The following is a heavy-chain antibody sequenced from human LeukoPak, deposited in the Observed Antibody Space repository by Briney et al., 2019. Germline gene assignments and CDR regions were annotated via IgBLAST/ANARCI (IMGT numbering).Heavy chain of an antibody. CDR3: ARDWEGGSPGGVGY. CDR1: GFAFDDYA. Sequence: GGSLRLSCAASGFAFDDYAMNWVRQAPGKGLEWVSGISWNSARTGYADSVRGRFTISRDNAKNSLYLQMNSLRAEDTAVYYCARDWEGGSPGGVGYWGQGTLVTVSS. CDR2: ISWNSART. J-gene: IGHJ4*02. V-gene: IGHV3-9*01. D-gene: IGHD1-26*01.